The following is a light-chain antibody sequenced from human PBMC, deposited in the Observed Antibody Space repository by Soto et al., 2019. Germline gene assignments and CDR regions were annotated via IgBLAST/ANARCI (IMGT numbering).Light chain of an antibody. J-gene: IGKJ1*01. CDR1: QSVTSSY. V-gene: IGKV3-20*01. Sequence: EIVLTQSPGTLSLSPGERATLSCRASQSVTSSYLTWYQQKPGQAPRLLIYGASSRAAGLPDRFSGSGSGTDFTLTINRLEPEDFAVYYCQQYGTSLSWTFGQGTKVETK. CDR3: QQYGTSLSWT. CDR2: GAS.